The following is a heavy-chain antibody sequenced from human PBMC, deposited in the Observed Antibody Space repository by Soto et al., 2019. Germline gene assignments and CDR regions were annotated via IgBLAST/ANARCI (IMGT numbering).Heavy chain of an antibody. CDR3: ARDIRGAN. Sequence: QVQLVESGGGLVKPGGSLRLSCTASGFTFTDHCMTWIRQAPGKGLEGVSYINSGGSNIYYADSVRGRFTISRDTPKNSVYLQMSSLRAEDTAIYYCARDIRGANWGQGTLVIVSS. V-gene: IGHV3-11*01. D-gene: IGHD3-10*01. J-gene: IGHJ4*02. CDR2: INSGGSNI. CDR1: GFTFTDHC.